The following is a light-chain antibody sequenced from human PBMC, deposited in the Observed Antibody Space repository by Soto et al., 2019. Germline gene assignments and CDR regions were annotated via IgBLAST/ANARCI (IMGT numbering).Light chain of an antibody. J-gene: IGKJ5*01. CDR1: QSVSSY. Sequence: ETVMTQSPATLSVSPGERATLSCRASQSVSSYLAWYQQKPGQAPRLLIYDASNRATGIPDRFSGSGSGTDFTLTFSSLEPEDFAVYYCQQYSNWPITFGQGTRLEIK. CDR2: DAS. V-gene: IGKV3-11*01. CDR3: QQYSNWPIT.